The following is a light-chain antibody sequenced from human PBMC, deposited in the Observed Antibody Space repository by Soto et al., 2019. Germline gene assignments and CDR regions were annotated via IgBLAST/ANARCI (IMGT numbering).Light chain of an antibody. J-gene: IGKJ5*01. CDR2: DAS. CDR1: QSVSRNY. CDR3: QQYFTSPIT. Sequence: EIVLTQSPGTLSLSPGERATLSCRASQSVSRNYLVWFQKKPGQAPRLLIYDASTRATGIPDKFGGSGSGTDFTLTISRLEPEDFAVYFCQQYFTSPITFGQGTRLEIK. V-gene: IGKV3-20*01.